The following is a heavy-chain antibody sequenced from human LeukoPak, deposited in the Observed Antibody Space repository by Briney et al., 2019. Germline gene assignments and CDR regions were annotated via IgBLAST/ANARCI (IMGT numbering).Heavy chain of an antibody. J-gene: IGHJ4*02. D-gene: IGHD1-7*01. CDR2: IYYSGTT. Sequence: SETLSLTCTVSGDSISGYYWSWIRQPPGKGLELIGYIYYSGTTNYNPSLNSRVTISVDTSKNEASLKLSSVTAADTAVYYCARSRYNWNYYFDYWGQGTLVTVSS. CDR1: GDSISGYY. V-gene: IGHV4-59*01. CDR3: ARSRYNWNYYFDY.